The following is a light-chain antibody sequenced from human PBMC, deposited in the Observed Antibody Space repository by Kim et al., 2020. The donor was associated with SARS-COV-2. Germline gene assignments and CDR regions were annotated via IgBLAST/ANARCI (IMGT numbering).Light chain of an antibody. CDR1: SRDVGGYNY. CDR2: DVS. J-gene: IGLJ1*01. CDR3: SSYTSSSTQV. Sequence: GPSTTIASNRTSRDVGGYNYVSCYQQHPGKAPNLMIYDVSNRPSGFSNRFSGSKSGNTASLTISGLQAEDEADYYCSSYTSSSTQVFGTGTKVTVL. V-gene: IGLV2-14*03.